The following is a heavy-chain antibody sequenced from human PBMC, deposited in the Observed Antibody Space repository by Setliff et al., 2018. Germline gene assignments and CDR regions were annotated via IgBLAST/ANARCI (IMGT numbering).Heavy chain of an antibody. CDR2: INPIFGTA. CDR3: ARVFGSSSSPYNYYYYMDV. Sequence: GASVKVSCKASGGTFSSYGVSWVRQAPEQGLEWMGGINPIFGTANYAQKFQGRLTVTTDESTNTAYMELGSLSSEDTAVYYCARVFGSSSSPYNYYYYMDVWGKGTTVTVSS. V-gene: IGHV1-69*05. J-gene: IGHJ6*03. D-gene: IGHD6-6*01. CDR1: GGTFSSYG.